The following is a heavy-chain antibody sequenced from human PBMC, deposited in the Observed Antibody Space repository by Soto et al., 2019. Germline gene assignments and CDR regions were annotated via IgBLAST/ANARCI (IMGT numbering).Heavy chain of an antibody. J-gene: IGHJ4*02. V-gene: IGHV3-48*01. Sequence: GGSLRLSCAASGFTFSSYSMNWVRQAPGKGLEWVSYISSSSSTIYYADSVKGRFTISRDNAKNSLYLQMNSLRAEDTAVYYCARDQGGDYVWFDYWGQGTLVTVSS. CDR1: GFTFSSYS. D-gene: IGHD4-17*01. CDR3: ARDQGGDYVWFDY. CDR2: ISSSSSTI.